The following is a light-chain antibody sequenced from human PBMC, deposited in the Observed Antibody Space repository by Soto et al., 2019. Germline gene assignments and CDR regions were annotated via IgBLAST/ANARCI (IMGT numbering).Light chain of an antibody. V-gene: IGKV3-11*01. Sequence: EVLLTQSPATLSVSPGESVTLSCRASQSINTFLAWYQQKPGQAPRLLIYDASYRAAGIPARFSGRGSGTDFTLTINSQEPEDFAVYHCQQRSIWPLTFGGGTRVE. CDR1: QSINTF. J-gene: IGKJ4*01. CDR3: QQRSIWPLT. CDR2: DAS.